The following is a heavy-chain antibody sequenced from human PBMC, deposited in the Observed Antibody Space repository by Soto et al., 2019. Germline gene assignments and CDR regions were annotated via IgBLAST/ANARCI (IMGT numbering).Heavy chain of an antibody. CDR3: ASNSDWYRLDN. J-gene: IGHJ4*02. CDR1: GYTFRTYW. CDR2: INKNGRYK. V-gene: IGHV3-7*02. D-gene: IGHD3-9*01. Sequence: EVQLVESGGDLVQPGRPPVLSCVASGYTFRTYWLTWVRQAQGKGLQWVANINKNGRYKEYVDAVKGRFTISRDNAKNSLYLQMTSLRAEDTAVYFCASNSDWYRLDNWGQGTQVTVSS.